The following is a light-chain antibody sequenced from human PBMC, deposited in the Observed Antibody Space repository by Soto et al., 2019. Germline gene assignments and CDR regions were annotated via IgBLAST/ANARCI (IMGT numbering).Light chain of an antibody. CDR3: SSYTSSSTLV. Sequence: QSVLTQPASVSGSPGQSITISCAGTSNDVGAYNYVSWYQQHPGKAPKIMIFEVRSRPSGVSNRFSGSKSGNTASLTISGLQAEDEADYYCSSYTSSSTLVFGGGTQLTVL. CDR1: SNDVGAYNY. CDR2: EVR. V-gene: IGLV2-14*01. J-gene: IGLJ3*02.